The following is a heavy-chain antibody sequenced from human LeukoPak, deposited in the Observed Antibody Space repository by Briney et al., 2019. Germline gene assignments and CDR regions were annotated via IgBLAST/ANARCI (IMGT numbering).Heavy chain of an antibody. CDR1: GGAFSSYA. CDR2: IIPIFGTA. V-gene: IGHV1-69*13. D-gene: IGHD3-10*01. Sequence: GASVKVSCKASGGAFSSYAISWVRQAPGQGLEWMGGIIPIFGTANYAQKFQGRVTITADESTSTAYMELSSLRSEDTAVYYCARGRGDDAFDIWGQGTMVTVSS. J-gene: IGHJ3*02. CDR3: ARGRGDDAFDI.